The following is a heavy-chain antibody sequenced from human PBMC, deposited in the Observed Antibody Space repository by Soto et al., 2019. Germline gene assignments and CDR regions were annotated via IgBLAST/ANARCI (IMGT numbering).Heavy chain of an antibody. CDR2: IYYDGTT. CDR3: ARGRHWLDC. CDR1: GGSVSPYY. J-gene: IGHJ4*02. D-gene: IGHD6-19*01. Sequence: QVQLQESGPGLVKPSETLSLTCTVSGGSVSPYYWTWVRRPPGKGLEWIAYIYYDGTTNYNPSLKSRVTISVDTSKNQFSLRLTSVTAADTAVYYCARGRHWLDCWGQGTLLTVSS. V-gene: IGHV4-59*02.